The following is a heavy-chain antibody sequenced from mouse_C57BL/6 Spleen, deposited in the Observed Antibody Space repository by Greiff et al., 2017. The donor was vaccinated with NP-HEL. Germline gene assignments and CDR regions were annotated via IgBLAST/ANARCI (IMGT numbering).Heavy chain of an antibody. Sequence: VKLQQPGAELVKPGASVKLSCKASGYTFTSYWMQWVKQRPGQGLEWIGEIDPSDSYTNYNQKFKGKATLTVDTSSSTAYMQLSSLTSEDSAVYYCAPFITTAFDYWGQGTTLTVSS. D-gene: IGHD1-1*01. CDR2: IDPSDSYT. CDR1: GYTFTSYW. V-gene: IGHV1-50*01. J-gene: IGHJ2*01. CDR3: APFITTAFDY.